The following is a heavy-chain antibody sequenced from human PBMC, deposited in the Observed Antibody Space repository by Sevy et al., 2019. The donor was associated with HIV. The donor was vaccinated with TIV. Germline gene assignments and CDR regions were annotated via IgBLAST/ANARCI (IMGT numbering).Heavy chain of an antibody. V-gene: IGHV1-2*02. Sequence: ASVKVSCKASGYTFTGYYMHWVRQAPGQGLEWMGWINPNSGGTNYAQTFQGRVTMTRDTSISTAYMELSRLRSDDTAVYYCARGGEVLLRYYDFWSGYYTGSAAFDYWGQGTLVTVSS. CDR1: GYTFTGYY. CDR3: ARGGEVLLRYYDFWSGYYTGSAAFDY. CDR2: INPNSGGT. J-gene: IGHJ4*02. D-gene: IGHD3-3*01.